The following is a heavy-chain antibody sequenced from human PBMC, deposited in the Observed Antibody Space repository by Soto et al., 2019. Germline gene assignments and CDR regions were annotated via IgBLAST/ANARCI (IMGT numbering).Heavy chain of an antibody. CDR1: GGSISSYD. CDR2: IYTSGST. CDR3: ARGRYAAPNWFDP. D-gene: IGHD5-18*01. V-gene: IGHV4-4*07. Sequence: SETLCLSCTVAGGSISSYDGSWIRQPAGKGLEWIGRIYTSGSTNYNPSLKSRVTMSVDTSKNQFSLKLSSVTAADTAVYYCARGRYAAPNWFDPCGQGTLVTLSS. J-gene: IGHJ5*02.